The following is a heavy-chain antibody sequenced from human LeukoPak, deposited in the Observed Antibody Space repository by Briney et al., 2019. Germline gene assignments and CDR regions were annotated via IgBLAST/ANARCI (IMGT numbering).Heavy chain of an antibody. J-gene: IGHJ5*02. CDR2: ISGYNDNT. CDR3: ARDMRRSRARWENLGFDP. V-gene: IGHV1-18*01. D-gene: IGHD1-26*01. Sequence: EASVKVSCKASGYTFTSYGITWVRQAPGQGLEWMGWISGYNDNTNYYAQKFQGRVTMTTDTSTSTAYMELRSLRYDDTAVYYCARDMRRSRARWENLGFDPWGQGIQVTVSS. CDR1: GYTFTSYG.